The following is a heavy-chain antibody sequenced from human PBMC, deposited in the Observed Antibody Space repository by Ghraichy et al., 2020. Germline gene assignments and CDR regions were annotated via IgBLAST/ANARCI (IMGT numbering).Heavy chain of an antibody. CDR3: ARQGCSSTSCYDYYYYMDV. J-gene: IGHJ6*03. D-gene: IGHD2-2*01. Sequence: GESLNITCKGSGYSFTSYWIGWVRQMPGKGLEWMGIIYPGDSDTRYSPSFQGQVTISADKSISTAYLQWSSLKASDTAMYYCARQGCSSTSCYDYYYYMDVWGKGTTVTVSS. CDR1: GYSFTSYW. CDR2: IYPGDSDT. V-gene: IGHV5-51*01.